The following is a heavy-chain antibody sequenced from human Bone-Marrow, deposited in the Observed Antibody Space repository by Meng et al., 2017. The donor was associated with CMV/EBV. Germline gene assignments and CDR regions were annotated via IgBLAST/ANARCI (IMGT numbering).Heavy chain of an antibody. Sequence: SETLSLTCAVSGGSISSSNWWSWVRQPPGKGLEWIGEIYHSGSTNYNPSLKSRVTISVDKSKNQFSLKLSSVTAADTAVYYCARDDCSSTSCYWSFSYYYYGMDVWGQGTTVTVSS. CDR3: ARDDCSSTSCYWSFSYYYYGMDV. J-gene: IGHJ6*02. D-gene: IGHD2-2*01. CDR1: GGSISSSNW. V-gene: IGHV4-4*02. CDR2: IYHSGST.